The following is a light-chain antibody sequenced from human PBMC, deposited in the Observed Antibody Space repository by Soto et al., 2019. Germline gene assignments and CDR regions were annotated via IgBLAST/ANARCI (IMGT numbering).Light chain of an antibody. V-gene: IGKV1-5*01. Sequence: DIQMTQSPSTLSGSVGDRVTITCRASQSVSDWLAWYQQKPGKAPKLLIYDASRLESAVPSRFSGSGSGTEFTLTISGLQPDDFAIYYCQQYNTYSRRTFGQGTKVDTK. CDR2: DAS. CDR3: QQYNTYSRRT. J-gene: IGKJ1*01. CDR1: QSVSDW.